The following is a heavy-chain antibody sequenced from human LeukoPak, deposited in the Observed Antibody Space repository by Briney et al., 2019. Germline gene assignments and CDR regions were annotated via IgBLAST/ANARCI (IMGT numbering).Heavy chain of an antibody. Sequence: PSETLSLTCTVSGDSINSDHWSWIRQPAGKGLEWIGRIHMSGSTNYNPSLRSRVAISMDNSKNQFSLKLKSVTAADTAVYYCARDDSSRDESGGYHYWGQGTLVTISS. J-gene: IGHJ4*02. CDR1: GDSINSDH. D-gene: IGHD3-22*01. CDR3: ARDDSSRDESGGYHY. CDR2: IHMSGST. V-gene: IGHV4-4*07.